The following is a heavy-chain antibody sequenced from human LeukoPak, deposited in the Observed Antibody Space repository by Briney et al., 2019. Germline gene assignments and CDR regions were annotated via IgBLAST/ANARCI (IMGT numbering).Heavy chain of an antibody. CDR1: GGSINSYY. D-gene: IGHD3-10*01. CDR2: IYYGGST. CDR3: ARTSRHFYGSGSNLTPWPADMDV. J-gene: IGHJ6*02. Sequence: SETLSLTCTVSGGSINSYYWTWIRQPPGKGLEWIGYIYYGGSTHYNPSLNSRVTIPMDTSKNHFSLKLSSVTAADTAIYYCARTSRHFYGSGSNLTPWPADMDVWGQGTKVTVSS. V-gene: IGHV4-59*01.